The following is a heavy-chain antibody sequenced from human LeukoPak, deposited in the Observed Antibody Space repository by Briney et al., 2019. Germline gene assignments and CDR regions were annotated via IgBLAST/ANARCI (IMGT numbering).Heavy chain of an antibody. CDR2: IYYSGST. J-gene: IGHJ5*02. CDR1: GGSISSYY. Sequence: SETLSLTCTVSGGSISSYYWNWIRQPPGKGLEWIGYIYYSGSTNYNPSLKSRATISVDTSKNQFSLRLSSVTAADTAVYYCARPRSSWYWFDPWGQGTLVTVSS. V-gene: IGHV4-59*01. D-gene: IGHD6-13*01. CDR3: ARPRSSWYWFDP.